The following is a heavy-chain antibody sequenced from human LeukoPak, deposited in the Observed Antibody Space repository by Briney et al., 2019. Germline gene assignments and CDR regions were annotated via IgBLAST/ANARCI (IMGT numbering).Heavy chain of an antibody. Sequence: VGSLRLSCAASGFTFSSYSMNWVRQAPGKGLEWVSSISSGSSYIYYADSVKGRSTISRDNAKNSLYLQMNSLRAEDTAVYYCASPRSDFWSGPTPIFDYWGQGTLVTVSS. CDR1: GFTFSSYS. D-gene: IGHD3-3*01. CDR2: ISSGSSYI. V-gene: IGHV3-21*01. CDR3: ASPRSDFWSGPTPIFDY. J-gene: IGHJ4*02.